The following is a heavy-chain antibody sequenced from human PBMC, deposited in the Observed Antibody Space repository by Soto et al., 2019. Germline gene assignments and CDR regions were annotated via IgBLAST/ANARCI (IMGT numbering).Heavy chain of an antibody. Sequence: GASVKVSCKASGGTFSSYAISWVRQAPGQGLEWMGGIIPIFGTANYAQKFQGRVTITADESTSTAYMELSSLRSEDTAVYYCARGVQYCSSTSCYNLPFDYWGQGTLVTVSS. CDR2: IIPIFGTA. D-gene: IGHD2-2*02. V-gene: IGHV1-69*13. CDR1: GGTFSSYA. J-gene: IGHJ4*02. CDR3: ARGVQYCSSTSCYNLPFDY.